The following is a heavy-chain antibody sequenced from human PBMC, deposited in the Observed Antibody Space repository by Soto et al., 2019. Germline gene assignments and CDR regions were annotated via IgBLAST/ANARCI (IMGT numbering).Heavy chain of an antibody. V-gene: IGHV3-30*18. CDR2: ISYDGSNK. CDR1: GFTFSSYG. D-gene: IGHD3-10*01. CDR3: AKDGSHSLSGSYYRGEDY. Sequence: GGSLRLSCAASGFTFSSYGMHWVRQAPGKGLEWVAVISYDGSNKYYADSVKGRFTISRDNSKNTLYLQMNSLRAEDTAVYYCAKDGSHSLSGSYYRGEDYWGQGTLVTVSS. J-gene: IGHJ4*02.